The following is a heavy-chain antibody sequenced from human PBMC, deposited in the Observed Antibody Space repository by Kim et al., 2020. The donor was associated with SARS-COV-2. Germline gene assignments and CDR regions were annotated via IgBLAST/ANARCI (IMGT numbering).Heavy chain of an antibody. Sequence: SETLSLTCVVSGASLSSSSCWSWVRQPPGKGLEWIGEVDHSGTTSYNVSLKNRVSTLVDKSKNQFSLRLTSVSAADTAVYYCARGVSSAWTLRAWFDPWGEGTLVTVS. V-gene: IGHV4-4*02. D-gene: IGHD3-22*01. J-gene: IGHJ5*02. CDR2: VDHSGTT. CDR1: GASLSSSSC. CDR3: ARGVSSAWTLRAWFDP.